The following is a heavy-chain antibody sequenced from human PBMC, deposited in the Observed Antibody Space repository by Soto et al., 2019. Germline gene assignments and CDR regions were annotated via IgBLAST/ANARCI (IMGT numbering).Heavy chain of an antibody. CDR1: GVTFAHAW. CDR2: ITSKSAGGTP. Sequence: EVQLVESGGGLVEPGGSLKISCGTSGVTFAHAWMKWVRQAPGKGLQWVGRITSKSAGGTPDYAAPVKGRFTISRDDSENKVFLQMTRLTTEDTAVYFCTAAYGDYASDYWCQGSLVGVSS. J-gene: IGHJ4*02. CDR3: TAAYGDYASDY. V-gene: IGHV3-15*01. D-gene: IGHD2-2*01.